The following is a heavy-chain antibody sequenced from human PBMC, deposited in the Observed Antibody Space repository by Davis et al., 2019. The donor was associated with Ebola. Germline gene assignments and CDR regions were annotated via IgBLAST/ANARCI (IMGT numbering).Heavy chain of an antibody. CDR1: GFTFSSSW. J-gene: IGHJ4*02. CDR2: VNGDGITT. Sequence: GESLKISCAASGFTFSSSWMHWVRQVPGKGLVWVSGVNGDGITTVYADSVKGRFTITSNHAKHTLFLQMNSLRADDTAVYYCARGAFSPGIDYWGPGTLVTVSS. CDR3: ARGAFSPGIDY. D-gene: IGHD3-3*02. V-gene: IGHV3-74*01.